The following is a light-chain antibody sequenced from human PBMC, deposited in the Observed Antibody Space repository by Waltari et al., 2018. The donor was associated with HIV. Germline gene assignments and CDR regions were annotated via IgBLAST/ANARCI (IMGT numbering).Light chain of an antibody. J-gene: IGKJ3*01. CDR1: QSVSSTY. CDR2: GAS. Sequence: IVLTPYPGTLSLSLGARATLSCRASQSVSSTYLAWFQQEPGQAPRLLIYGASSRVTGIPDMFSGSGSGTDFTLTISRLEPEYFAVYYCQQYGSSPRFTFGPGTKVDIK. CDR3: QQYGSSPRFT. V-gene: IGKV3-20*01.